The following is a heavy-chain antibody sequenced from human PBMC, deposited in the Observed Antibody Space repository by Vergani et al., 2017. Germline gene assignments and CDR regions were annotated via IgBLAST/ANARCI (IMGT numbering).Heavy chain of an antibody. Sequence: QVQLQESGPGLVKPSGTLSLTCAVSGGSISSSNWWRWVRQPPGKGVGWIGDIYHSGSTNYNPSLKRRVTIAVDKSKNQFSLKLSSVTAADTAVYYGARSAWQRRTQGEYFDDWGQGTLVTVSS. J-gene: IGHJ4*02. CDR3: ARSAWQRRTQGEYFDD. CDR1: GGSISSSNW. CDR2: IYHSGST. V-gene: IGHV4-4*02. D-gene: IGHD3-16*01.